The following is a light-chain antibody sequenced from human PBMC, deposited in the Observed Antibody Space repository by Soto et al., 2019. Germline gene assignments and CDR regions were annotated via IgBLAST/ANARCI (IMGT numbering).Light chain of an antibody. CDR3: SARDDSLSGVV. CDR1: SSNIGSNH. J-gene: IGLJ2*01. V-gene: IGLV1-47*01. CDR2: RSD. Sequence: QSVLTQPPSASGTPGQSVTISCSGSSSNIGSNHVYWYQQFPGMAPKLLMYRSDQRPTGVPDRFSGSKSGTSASLAISGLRSDDEADYYCSARDDSLSGVVFGGGTKVTVL.